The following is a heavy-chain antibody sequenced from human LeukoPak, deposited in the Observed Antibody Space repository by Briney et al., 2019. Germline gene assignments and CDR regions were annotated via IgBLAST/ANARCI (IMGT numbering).Heavy chain of an antibody. Sequence: PGGSLRLSCAASGFTVSSNYMSWVRQAPGKGLEWVSVIYSAGGGGDTYYADSVKGRFTISRDNSKNMLYLQMNSLRAEDTAVYYCARDELKGRFLDWGQGTLVTVSS. D-gene: IGHD3-3*01. CDR2: IYSAGGGGDT. CDR1: GFTVSSNY. V-gene: IGHV3-53*01. J-gene: IGHJ4*02. CDR3: ARDELKGRFLD.